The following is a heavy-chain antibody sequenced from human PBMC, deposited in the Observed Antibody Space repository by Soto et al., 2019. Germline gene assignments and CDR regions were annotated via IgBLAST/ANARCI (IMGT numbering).Heavy chain of an antibody. Sequence: GGSLRLSCAASGFTFSNYAMSWVRQTPGKGLEWVSTISGSGGNTHSADSVKGRFTISRDNSKNTLFLQMNSLRAEDTAVYYCAKDLRKYSSGWYYFDYWGQGALVTVSS. CDR1: GFTFSNYA. V-gene: IGHV3-23*01. CDR2: ISGSGGNT. J-gene: IGHJ4*02. CDR3: AKDLRKYSSGWYYFDY. D-gene: IGHD6-19*01.